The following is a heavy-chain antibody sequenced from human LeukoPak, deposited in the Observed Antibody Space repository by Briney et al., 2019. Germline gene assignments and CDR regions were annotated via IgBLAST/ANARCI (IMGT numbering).Heavy chain of an antibody. CDR2: ISSSSSYI. D-gene: IGHD2-2*02. J-gene: IGHJ3*02. V-gene: IGHV3-21*01. Sequence: GGSLRLSCAGSGFTFSSYAMSWVRQAPGKGLEWVSSISSSSSYIYYADSVKGRFTISRDNAKNSLYLQMNSLRAEDTAVYYCARDVPCSSTSCYTVYDAFDIWGQGTMVTVSS. CDR3: ARDVPCSSTSCYTVYDAFDI. CDR1: GFTFSSYA.